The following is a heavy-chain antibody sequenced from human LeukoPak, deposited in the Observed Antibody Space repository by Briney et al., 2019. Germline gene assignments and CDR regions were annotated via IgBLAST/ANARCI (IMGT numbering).Heavy chain of an antibody. CDR3: ARDRVVGATYYFDY. J-gene: IGHJ4*01. CDR2: IKQDGSEK. Sequence: AGGSLSLSCAASGFTVSSYWMSWVRQAPAKGLEWVANIKQDGSEKYYVDSVKGRFTISRDNAKNSLYLQRNSLRAEDTAVYYSARDRVVGATYYFDYWGHGTLVTVSS. D-gene: IGHD1-26*01. V-gene: IGHV3-7*01. CDR1: GFTVSSYW.